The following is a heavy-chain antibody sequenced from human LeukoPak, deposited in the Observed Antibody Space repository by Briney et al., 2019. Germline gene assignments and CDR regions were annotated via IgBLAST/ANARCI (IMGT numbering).Heavy chain of an antibody. V-gene: IGHV1-18*04. CDR2: ISADNGNT. CDR1: GYTFTDYY. CDR3: ARVVSPPDYDFWSGNGYYFDY. Sequence: ASVKVSCKASGYTFTDYYMHWVRQAPGQGLEWMGWISADNGNTIYAQKFQGRVTMTTDASTSLAYMELRGLRSDDTAVYYCARVVSPPDYDFWSGNGYYFDYWGQGTLVTVSS. J-gene: IGHJ4*02. D-gene: IGHD3-3*01.